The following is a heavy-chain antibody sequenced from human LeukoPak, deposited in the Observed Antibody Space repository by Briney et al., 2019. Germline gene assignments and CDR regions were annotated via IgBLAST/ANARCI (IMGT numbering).Heavy chain of an antibody. CDR2: ISSSSSYI. V-gene: IGHV3-21*01. CDR3: ARDRAALDY. J-gene: IGHJ4*02. D-gene: IGHD6-13*01. CDR1: GFTFSSYS. Sequence: GGSLRLSCAASGFTFSSYSMDWVRQAPGKGLEWVSSISSSSSYIYYADSVKGRFTVSRDNAKNSLYLQMNSLRAEDTAVYYCARDRAALDYWGQGTLVTVSS.